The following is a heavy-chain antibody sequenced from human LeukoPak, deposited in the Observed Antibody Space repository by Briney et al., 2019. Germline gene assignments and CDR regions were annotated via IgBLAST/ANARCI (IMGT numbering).Heavy chain of an antibody. Sequence: PSETLSLTCTVSGGSISSSSYYWGWIRQPPGKGLEWIGSIYYSGSTNYNPSLKSRVTISVDTSKNQFSLKLSSVTAADTAVYYCARDFRLWYYYGMDVWGQGTTVTVSS. CDR1: GGSISSSSYY. J-gene: IGHJ6*02. CDR3: ARDFRLWYYYGMDV. V-gene: IGHV4-39*07. CDR2: IYYSGST. D-gene: IGHD5-18*01.